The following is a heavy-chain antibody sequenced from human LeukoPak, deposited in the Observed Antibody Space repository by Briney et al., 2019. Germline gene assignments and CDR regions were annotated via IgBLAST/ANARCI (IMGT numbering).Heavy chain of an antibody. Sequence: PSEALSLTCTVSGGSISSSSYYWGWIRQPPGKGLEWIGSVSFSGNTYYNPSLKSRISMSLDASKNQFSLNLSSVTAADTAVYYCARGPAGSYFHVPDYWGQGTLVTVSS. V-gene: IGHV4-39*07. CDR2: VSFSGNT. D-gene: IGHD3-10*01. CDR3: ARGPAGSYFHVPDY. J-gene: IGHJ4*02. CDR1: GGSISSSSYY.